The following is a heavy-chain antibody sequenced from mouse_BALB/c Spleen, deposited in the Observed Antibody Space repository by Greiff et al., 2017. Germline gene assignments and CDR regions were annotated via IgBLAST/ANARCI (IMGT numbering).Heavy chain of an antibody. J-gene: IGHJ1*01. CDR2: IWAGGST. D-gene: IGHD1-1*01. CDR1: GFSLTSYG. Sequence: QVQLKESGPGLVAPSQSLSITCTVSGFSLTSYGVHWVRQPPGKGLEWLGVIWAGGSTNYNSALMSRLSISKDNSKSQVFLKMNSLQTDDTAMYYCARDRGASYEDFDVWGAGTTVTVSS. CDR3: ARDRGASYEDFDV. V-gene: IGHV2-9*02.